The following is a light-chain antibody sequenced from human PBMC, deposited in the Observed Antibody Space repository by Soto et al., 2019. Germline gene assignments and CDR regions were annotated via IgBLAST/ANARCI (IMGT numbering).Light chain of an antibody. CDR1: SSDVGGYNY. CDR2: EVS. Sequence: QSVLTQPPSASGSPGQSVTISCTGTSSDVGGYNYVSWYQQHPGKAPKLMIYEVSKWPSGVPDRFSGSKSGNTASLTVSGLQAEDEADYYCSSYAGSSYVFGTGTKSPS. CDR3: SSYAGSSYV. J-gene: IGLJ1*01. V-gene: IGLV2-8*01.